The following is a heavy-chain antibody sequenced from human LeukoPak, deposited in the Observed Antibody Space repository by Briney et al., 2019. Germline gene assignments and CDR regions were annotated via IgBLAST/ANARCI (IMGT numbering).Heavy chain of an antibody. J-gene: IGHJ6*02. Sequence: GGSLRLSCAASGFTFNNYAMSWVRQAPGKGLEWVSAISGSGGATYYADSVEGRFTISRDNSKNTLFLHMNSLRVEDTAVYYCAKAPAAATKYYYGMDVWGQGTTVTVSS. CDR1: GFTFNNYA. V-gene: IGHV3-23*01. D-gene: IGHD6-13*01. CDR3: AKAPAAATKYYYGMDV. CDR2: ISGSGGAT.